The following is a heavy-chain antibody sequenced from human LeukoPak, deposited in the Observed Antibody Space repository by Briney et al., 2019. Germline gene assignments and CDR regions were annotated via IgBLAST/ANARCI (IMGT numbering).Heavy chain of an antibody. CDR1: GFTFDDYA. J-gene: IGHJ4*02. CDR2: ISWNSGSI. V-gene: IGHV3-9*01. Sequence: GGSLRLSCAASGFTFDDYAMHWVRQAPGKGLEWISGISWNSGSIGYADSVKGRFIISRDNAKNSLYLQMNSLRAEDTAVYYCARISAPGYGDYWGQGTLVTVSS. D-gene: IGHD2-15*01. CDR3: ARISAPGYGDY.